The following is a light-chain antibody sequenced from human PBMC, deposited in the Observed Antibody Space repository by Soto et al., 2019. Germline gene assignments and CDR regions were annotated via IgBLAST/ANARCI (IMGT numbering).Light chain of an antibody. V-gene: IGLV2-14*01. Sequence: QSVLTQPASVSGSPGQSITISCCGTSRDIGAYNLVSWYQQPPGKAPKLLIYEVRNRPSGISYRFSGSKSGTTASLTISSLLPEDEADYYCSAYTSRSTLVFGGGTKVTVL. CDR1: SRDIGAYNL. CDR3: SAYTSRSTLV. CDR2: EVR. J-gene: IGLJ2*01.